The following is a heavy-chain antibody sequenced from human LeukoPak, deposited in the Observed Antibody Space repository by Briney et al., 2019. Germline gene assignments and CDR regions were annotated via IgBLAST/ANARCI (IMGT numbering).Heavy chain of an antibody. CDR1: GFTFSRYW. V-gene: IGHV3-74*01. D-gene: IGHD4-23*01. CDR2: IKSDGSSI. J-gene: IGHJ4*02. Sequence: GGSLRLSCVAWGFTFSRYWMHWVRQARGKGRVWVSRIKSDGSSIRYADSVKPRFPISRDNAKNTLYLQMNSLRAEHTAVYYCARDLDYGGYSNFDYWGQGTLVTVSS. CDR3: ARDLDYGGYSNFDY.